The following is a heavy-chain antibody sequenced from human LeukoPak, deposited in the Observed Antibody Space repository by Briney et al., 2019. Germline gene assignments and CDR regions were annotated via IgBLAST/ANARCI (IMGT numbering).Heavy chain of an antibody. CDR2: IYYSGST. CDR3: ARHGGYHYPL. CDR1: GGSISSYY. Sequence: SETLSLTCTVSGGSISSYYWSWIRQPPGKGLEWIGSIYYSGSTNYNPSLKSRVTISIDTSKNQFSLKLSSVTAADTAVYYCARHGGYHYPLWGQGTMVTVSS. D-gene: IGHD5-12*01. V-gene: IGHV4-59*08. J-gene: IGHJ3*01.